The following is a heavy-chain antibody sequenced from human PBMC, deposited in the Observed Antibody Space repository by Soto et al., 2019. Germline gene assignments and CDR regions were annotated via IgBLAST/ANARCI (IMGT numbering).Heavy chain of an antibody. CDR3: AKDTGFTITQSELIGGFDY. V-gene: IGHV3-9*01. J-gene: IGHJ4*02. D-gene: IGHD3-16*01. CDR2: ISWNSDSI. CDR1: GFTFDDYA. Sequence: ELQLVESGGGLVQSGRSLRLSCAASGFTFDDYAMHWVRQAPGKGLEWVSGISWNSDSIAYADSVKGRFTISRDNAKNSLYLQMNSLRAEDTALYYCAKDTGFTITQSELIGGFDYWGQGTLVTVSS.